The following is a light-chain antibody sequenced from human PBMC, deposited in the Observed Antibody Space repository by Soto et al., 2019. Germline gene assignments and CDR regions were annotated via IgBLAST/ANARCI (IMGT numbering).Light chain of an antibody. CDR3: QHADSFPLIT. CDR1: EDISTW. Sequence: DIQMTQSPSSVSASVGDRVTITCLSSEDISTWLAWYQQKPGKAPKLLIYAASSLQSGVPSRFSGSGSGTDFTLTISSLQPEDFATYYCQHADSFPLITFGQGTRLRL. J-gene: IGKJ5*01. CDR2: AAS. V-gene: IGKV1-12*01.